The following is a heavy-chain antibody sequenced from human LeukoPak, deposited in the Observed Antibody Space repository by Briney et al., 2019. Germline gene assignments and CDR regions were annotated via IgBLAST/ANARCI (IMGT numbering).Heavy chain of an antibody. CDR2: INAGNGNT. V-gene: IGHV1-3*03. CDR3: ARANRERGYSYLFDY. Sequence: GVSVKVSCKASGYTFTSYGISWVRQAPGQRLEWMGWINAGNGNTKYSQEFQGRVTITRDTSASTAYMELSSLRSEDMAVYYCARANRERGYSYLFDYWGQGTLVTVSS. CDR1: GYTFTSYG. D-gene: IGHD5-18*01. J-gene: IGHJ4*02.